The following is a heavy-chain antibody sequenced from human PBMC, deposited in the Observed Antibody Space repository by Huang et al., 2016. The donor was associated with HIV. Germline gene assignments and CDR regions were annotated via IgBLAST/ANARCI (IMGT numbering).Heavy chain of an antibody. CDR3: ARHFGSWSGYFDS. J-gene: IGHJ4*02. V-gene: IGHV4-39*01. Sequence: QLQLQESGPGLVRPSETLSLICTVSGGSITDSNYYWGWIRQPPGKGLEWIGSIYYSGDTEYNPSLKSRVTMSVDTSKNSFSLDSRAVAVADTAIYYCARHFGSWSGYFDSWGQGTLVPVSS. CDR2: IYYSGDT. CDR1: GGSITDSNYY. D-gene: IGHD3-10*01.